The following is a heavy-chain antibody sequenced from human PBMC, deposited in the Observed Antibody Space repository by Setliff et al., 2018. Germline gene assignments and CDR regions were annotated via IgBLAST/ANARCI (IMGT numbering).Heavy chain of an antibody. CDR1: GYPFTTHA. D-gene: IGHD2-15*01. CDR2: INSNTGNP. CDR3: ARASRFGAIVWKGDYYMDV. J-gene: IGHJ6*03. V-gene: IGHV7-4-1*02. Sequence: ASVKVSCKASGYPFTTHAMTWMRQAPGQGLEYMGWINSNTGNPTYAQGFTGRFVFSLDTSVSTAYLQISSLKAEDTALYYCARASRFGAIVWKGDYYMDVWGRGTTVTVSS.